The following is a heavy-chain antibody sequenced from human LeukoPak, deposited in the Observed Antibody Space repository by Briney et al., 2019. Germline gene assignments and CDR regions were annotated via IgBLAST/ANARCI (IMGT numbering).Heavy chain of an antibody. CDR2: ISSSSSTI. J-gene: IGHJ4*02. CDR1: GFTFSIYA. Sequence: GGSLRLSCAASGFTFSIYAMNWVRQAPGKGLEWVSYISSSSSTIYYADSVKGRFTISRDNAKNSLYLQMNSLRAEDTAVYYCASMPLEMATTGHGYWGQGTLVTVSS. CDR3: ASMPLEMATTGHGY. V-gene: IGHV3-48*01. D-gene: IGHD5-24*01.